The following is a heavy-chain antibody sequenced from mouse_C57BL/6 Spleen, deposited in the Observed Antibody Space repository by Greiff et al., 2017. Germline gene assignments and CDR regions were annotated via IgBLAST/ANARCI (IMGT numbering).Heavy chain of an antibody. CDR3: ARGGYDYEDYAMDD. D-gene: IGHD2-4*01. CDR2: INPSNGGT. CDR1: GYTFTSYW. Sequence: QVQLQQPGTELVKPGASVKLSCKASGYTFTSYWLHWVKQRPGQGLAWIGNINPSNGGTNYNEKFKSKATLTVAQSSSTAYMQLSSLTSGDSAVYYGARGGYDYEDYAMDDWGQGTSVTVSS. J-gene: IGHJ4*01. V-gene: IGHV1-53*01.